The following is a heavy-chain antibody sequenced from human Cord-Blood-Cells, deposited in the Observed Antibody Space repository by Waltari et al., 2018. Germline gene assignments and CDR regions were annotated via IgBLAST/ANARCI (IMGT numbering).Heavy chain of an antibody. D-gene: IGHD6-13*01. Sequence: QLQLQESGPGLVKPSETLSLTCPVSVGSISSSSYYWGWIRQPPGKGLEWIGSIYYSGSTYYNPSLKSRVTISVDTSKNQFSLKLSSVTAADTAVYYCARLGSSSWYGGWFDPWGQGTLVTVSS. CDR3: ARLGSSSWYGGWFDP. J-gene: IGHJ5*02. CDR1: VGSISSSSYY. CDR2: IYYSGST. V-gene: IGHV4-39*01.